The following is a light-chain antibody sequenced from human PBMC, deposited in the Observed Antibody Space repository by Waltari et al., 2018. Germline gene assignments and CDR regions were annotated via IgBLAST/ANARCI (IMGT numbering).Light chain of an antibody. J-gene: IGKJ5*01. CDR1: QSISSY. CDR3: QQSYSTWIT. V-gene: IGKV1-39*01. CDR2: AAS. Sequence: DIQKTQSLDSLCASGGDRVNITCRASQSISSYLNWYQQKPGKAPKLLIYAASSLQSGVPSRFSGSGSGTDFTLTISSLQPEDFATYYCQQSYSTWITFGQGTRLEIK.